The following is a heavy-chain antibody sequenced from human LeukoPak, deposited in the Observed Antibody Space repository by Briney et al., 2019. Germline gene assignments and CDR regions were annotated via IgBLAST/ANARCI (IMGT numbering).Heavy chain of an antibody. CDR1: GFTFTSSA. D-gene: IGHD1-1*01. CDR2: IVVGSGNT. Sequence: SVKVSCKASGFTFTSSAVQWVRQARGQRLEWIGWIVVGSGNTNYAQKFQERVTITRDMSTSTAYMELSSLRSEDTAVYYCAADNESGGYYYYMDVWGKGTTVTVSS. CDR3: AADNESGGYYYYMDV. J-gene: IGHJ6*03. V-gene: IGHV1-58*01.